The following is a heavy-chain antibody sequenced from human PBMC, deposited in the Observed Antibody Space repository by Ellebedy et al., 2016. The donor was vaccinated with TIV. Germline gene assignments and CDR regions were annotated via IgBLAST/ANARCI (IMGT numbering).Heavy chain of an antibody. J-gene: IGHJ4*02. CDR3: AGGISVAGTSLGF. CDR2: VYSDETTT. CDR1: GFTFSRYW. V-gene: IGHV3-74*01. Sequence: GESLKISCAASGFTFSRYWMHWVRQVPGKGLLWVSRVYSDETTTLYADSVKGRFTISRDNSKNTLYLQMNSLRAEDTAVYYCAGGISVAGTSLGFWGQGTLVTVSS. D-gene: IGHD6-19*01.